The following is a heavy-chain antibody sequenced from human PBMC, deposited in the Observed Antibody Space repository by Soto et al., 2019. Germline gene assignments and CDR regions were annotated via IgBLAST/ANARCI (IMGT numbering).Heavy chain of an antibody. J-gene: IGHJ4*02. D-gene: IGHD2-2*01. CDR1: GGTFNSYA. CDR3: ARASRPAVAPATTAEFDY. Sequence: QVQLVQSGAEVQKPGSSVKVSCKVSGGTFNSYAISWVRQAPGQGLEWMGGIVPIFGTANYAQKFQGRVTITADRSTSTAYMELTRLTSEDTAVYYCARASRPAVAPATTAEFDYWGQGTLVTVSS. CDR2: IVPIFGTA. V-gene: IGHV1-69*06.